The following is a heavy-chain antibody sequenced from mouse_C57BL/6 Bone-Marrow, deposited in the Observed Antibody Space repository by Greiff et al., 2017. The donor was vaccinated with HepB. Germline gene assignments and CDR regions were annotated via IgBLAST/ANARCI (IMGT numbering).Heavy chain of an antibody. CDR3: ARWGLYYDCDVRFAY. Sequence: QVQLQQPGAELVKPGASVKLSCKASGYTFTSYWMHWVKQRPGQGLEWIGMIPPNSGSTNYNEKFKSKATLTVDKSSSTAYMQLSSLTSEDSAVYYCARWGLYYDCDVRFAYWGQVTLVTVSA. D-gene: IGHD2-4*01. CDR2: IPPNSGST. V-gene: IGHV1-64*01. CDR1: GYTFTSYW. J-gene: IGHJ3*01.